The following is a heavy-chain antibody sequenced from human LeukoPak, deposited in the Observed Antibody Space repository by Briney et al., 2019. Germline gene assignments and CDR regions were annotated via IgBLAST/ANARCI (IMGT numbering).Heavy chain of an antibody. J-gene: IGHJ4*02. CDR2: ISGGGGGT. Sequence: GGSLRLSCAASGFTFSSYAMTWVRQAPGKGLEWVSTISGGGGGTYYADSVKGRFTISRDNSKNTLYLQLNSLRAEDTAIYYCAKDGFGTERAFHFGYWGQGTLVTVSS. CDR1: GFTFSSYA. V-gene: IGHV3-23*01. CDR3: AKDGFGTERAFHFGY. D-gene: IGHD3-10*01.